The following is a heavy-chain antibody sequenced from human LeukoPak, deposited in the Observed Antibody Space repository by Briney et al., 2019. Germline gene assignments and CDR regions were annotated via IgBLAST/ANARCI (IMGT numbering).Heavy chain of an antibody. J-gene: IGHJ4*02. CDR3: AKDRWLQGYFDY. D-gene: IGHD5-24*01. Sequence: GGSLRLSCTTSGFIFSNYGMHWVRQAPGKGLEWVAFIRHDGSNKYYADSVKSRCTISRDNSKKTVYLQMNSLRTEDTAVYYCAKDRWLQGYFDYWGQGTLVTVSS. CDR1: GFIFSNYG. CDR2: IRHDGSNK. V-gene: IGHV3-30*02.